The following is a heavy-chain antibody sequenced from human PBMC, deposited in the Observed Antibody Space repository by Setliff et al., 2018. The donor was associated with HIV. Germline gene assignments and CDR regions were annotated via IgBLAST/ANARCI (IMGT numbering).Heavy chain of an antibody. V-gene: IGHV4-38-2*01. CDR1: GYSISSGYY. CDR3: ARYRRDDYYLTAYFDS. Sequence: SETLSLTCAVSGYSISSGYYWGWIRQTPGKGLEWIGRIHTSGSTNYNPSLKSRVTISVDTSKNQFSPKLSSLTAADTAVYYCARYRRDDYYLTAYFDSWDQGTLVTVS. J-gene: IGHJ4*02. D-gene: IGHD1-26*01. CDR2: IHTSGST.